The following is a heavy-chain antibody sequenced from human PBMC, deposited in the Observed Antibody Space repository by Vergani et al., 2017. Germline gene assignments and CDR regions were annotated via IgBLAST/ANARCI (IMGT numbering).Heavy chain of an antibody. Sequence: EVQLVESGGGLVKPGGSLRLSCAASGFTFSSYSMNWVRQAPGKGLEWVSSISSSSSYIYYADSVKGRFTISRDNSKNTLYLQMNSLRAEDTAVYYCAKDLGPHWPGGFDYWGQGTLVTVSS. CDR2: ISSSSSYI. CDR3: AKDLGPHWPGGFDY. J-gene: IGHJ4*02. V-gene: IGHV3-21*01. D-gene: IGHD3-16*01. CDR1: GFTFSSYS.